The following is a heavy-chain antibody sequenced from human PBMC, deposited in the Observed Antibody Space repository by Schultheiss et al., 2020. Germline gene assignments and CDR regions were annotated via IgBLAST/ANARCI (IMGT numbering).Heavy chain of an antibody. CDR2: INHSGST. V-gene: IGHV4-39*07. CDR3: ARGEQWLDY. CDR1: GGSISSSSYY. J-gene: IGHJ4*02. Sequence: SETLSLTCTVSGGSISSSSYYWGWIRQPPGKGLEWIGEINHSGSTNYNPSLKSRVTISVDTSKNQFSLKLSSVTAADTAVYYCARGEQWLDYWGQGTLVTVSS. D-gene: IGHD6-19*01.